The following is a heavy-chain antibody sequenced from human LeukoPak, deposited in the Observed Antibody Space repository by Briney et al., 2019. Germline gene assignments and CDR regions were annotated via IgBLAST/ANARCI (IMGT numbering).Heavy chain of an antibody. Sequence: PSETLSLTCAVYGGSFSGYYWSWIRQPAGKGLEWIGRIYTSGSTNYNPSLKSRVTMSVDTSKNQFSLKLSSVTAADTAVYYCARDRDYYDSSGNFDYWGQGTLVTVSS. D-gene: IGHD3-22*01. J-gene: IGHJ4*02. CDR1: GGSFSGYY. CDR3: ARDRDYYDSSGNFDY. V-gene: IGHV4-4*07. CDR2: IYTSGST.